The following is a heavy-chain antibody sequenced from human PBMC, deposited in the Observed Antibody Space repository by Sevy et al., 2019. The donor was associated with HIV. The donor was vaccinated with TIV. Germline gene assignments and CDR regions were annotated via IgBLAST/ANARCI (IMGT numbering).Heavy chain of an antibody. Sequence: GGSLRLSCAASGFTFSSYWMHWVRQAPGKGLVWVSRINSAGSCTSYADSVKGRFTISRDNAKNTLYLQMNSLRAEDTAVYYCARVGIAAAGDYCDYMDFWGKGTTVTVSS. CDR3: ARVGIAAAGDYCDYMDF. V-gene: IGHV3-74*01. D-gene: IGHD6-13*01. CDR1: GFTFSSYW. J-gene: IGHJ6*03. CDR2: INSAGSCT.